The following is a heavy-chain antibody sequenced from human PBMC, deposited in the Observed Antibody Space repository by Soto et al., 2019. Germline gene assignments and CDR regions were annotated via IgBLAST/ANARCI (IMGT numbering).Heavy chain of an antibody. V-gene: IGHV1-3*01. Sequence: GASVKVSCKASGYTFTSYAMHWVRQAPGQRLEWMGWINAGNGNTKYSQKFQGRVTITRDTSASTAYMELSSLRSEDTAVYYCARALTSSGWIEAYYYYGMDVWGQGTTVTVSS. D-gene: IGHD6-19*01. J-gene: IGHJ6*02. CDR3: ARALTSSGWIEAYYYYGMDV. CDR2: INAGNGNT. CDR1: GYTFTSYA.